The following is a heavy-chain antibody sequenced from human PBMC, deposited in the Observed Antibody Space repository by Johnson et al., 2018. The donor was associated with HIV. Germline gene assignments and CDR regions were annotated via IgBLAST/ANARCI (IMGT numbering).Heavy chain of an antibody. Sequence: QVQLVESGGGLVQPGGSLRLSCVASGFTVRSNYMSWVRQAPGKGLAWVAAISHDVHNKFSADSVKGRFTISRDNSKNTLYLQMNSLRAEDTAVYYCARDAPNFFTSGVRDDAFDIWGPGTMVTVSP. CDR2: ISHDVHNK. CDR3: ARDAPNFFTSGVRDDAFDI. CDR1: GFTVRSNY. J-gene: IGHJ3*02. D-gene: IGHD5-12*01. V-gene: IGHV3-30*03.